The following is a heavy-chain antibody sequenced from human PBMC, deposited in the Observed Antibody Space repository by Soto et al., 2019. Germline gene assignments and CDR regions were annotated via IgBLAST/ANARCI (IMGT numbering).Heavy chain of an antibody. D-gene: IGHD3-22*01. Sequence: EVQLLESGGGLVQPGGSLRLSCAASGFTFSSYAMSWVRQAPGKGLEWVSAISGSGGSTYYADSVKGRFTISRDNSKKTLYMQMNSLIAEDTAVYYCAKDWYYYDSSGYYYASIDAFDIWGQGTMVTVSS. V-gene: IGHV3-23*01. CDR3: AKDWYYYDSSGYYYASIDAFDI. CDR1: GFTFSSYA. J-gene: IGHJ3*02. CDR2: ISGSGGST.